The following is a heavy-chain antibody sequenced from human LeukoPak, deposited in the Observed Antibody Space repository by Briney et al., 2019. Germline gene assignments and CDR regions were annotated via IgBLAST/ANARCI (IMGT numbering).Heavy chain of an antibody. CDR1: GFTFSSYW. CDR2: IKQDGSEK. J-gene: IGHJ5*02. V-gene: IGHV3-7*01. Sequence: GGSLRLSCAASGFTFSSYWMSWVRQAPGKGLEWVANIKQDGSEKHYVDSVKGRFSISRDNAKNSLYLQMNSLRVEDTAVYYCAREMVTLNPRRAWFDPWGQGTLVTVSS. CDR3: AREMVTLNPRRAWFDP. D-gene: IGHD5-24*01.